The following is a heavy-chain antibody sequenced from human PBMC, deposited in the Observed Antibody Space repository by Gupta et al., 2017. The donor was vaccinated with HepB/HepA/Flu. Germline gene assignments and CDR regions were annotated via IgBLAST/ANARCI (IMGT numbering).Heavy chain of an antibody. Sequence: QVQLQESGPGLVKPSQTLSLTCTVSGGSISSGGYYWSWIRQHPGKGLEWIGYIYYSGNTYYNPSLKSRLSISVDTSKNQFSLKLSSVTAADTAVYYCARDGAAAAGLDYWGQGTLVTVSS. CDR1: GGSISSGGYY. D-gene: IGHD6-13*01. CDR3: ARDGAAAAGLDY. CDR2: IYYSGNT. J-gene: IGHJ4*02. V-gene: IGHV4-31*03.